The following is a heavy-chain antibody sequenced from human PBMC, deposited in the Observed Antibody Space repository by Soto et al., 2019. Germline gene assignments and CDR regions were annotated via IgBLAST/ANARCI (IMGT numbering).Heavy chain of an antibody. CDR3: ARDVITYCGSDCYPGDFQH. Sequence: QVQLVQSGVEVKKPGASVKVSCKASGYTFPNYGINWVRQAPGQGLELMGWISAYNGNTDYAQKLQGRVTMTTDTSTTTAYMEVTNLRSADTAVYYCARDVITYCGSDCYPGDFQHWGQGTLVIVSS. J-gene: IGHJ1*01. CDR1: GYTFPNYG. V-gene: IGHV1-18*04. D-gene: IGHD2-21*02. CDR2: ISAYNGNT.